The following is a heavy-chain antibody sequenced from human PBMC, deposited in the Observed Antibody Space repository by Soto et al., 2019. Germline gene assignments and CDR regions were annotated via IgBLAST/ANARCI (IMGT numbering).Heavy chain of an antibody. CDR2: ISYDGSNK. D-gene: IGHD4-17*01. V-gene: IGHV3-30-3*01. J-gene: IGHJ4*02. Sequence: QVQLVESGGGVVQPGRSLRLSCAASGFTFSSYAMHWVRQAPGKGLEWVAVISYDGSNKYYADSVKDRFTISRDNSKNTLYRKMNSMRAEDTAVYYCAREVSPNTGTTHWSGDYWGQGTLVTVFS. CDR3: AREVSPNTGTTHWSGDY. CDR1: GFTFSSYA.